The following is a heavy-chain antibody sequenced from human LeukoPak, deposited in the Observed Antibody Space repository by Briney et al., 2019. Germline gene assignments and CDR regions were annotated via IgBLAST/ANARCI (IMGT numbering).Heavy chain of an antibody. CDR3: ASYLYWWSGLGY. CDR2: IKPDGSEK. CDR1: GFTSSDYW. J-gene: IGHJ4*02. Sequence: GGSLRLSCAASGFTSSDYWMTWVRQAPGKVLEWVANIKPDGSEKYYVDSVRGRFTNSRDNAKNSLYLQMNSLRVEDTAVYYCASYLYWWSGLGYWGQGTLVTVSS. D-gene: IGHD2-8*02. V-gene: IGHV3-7*01.